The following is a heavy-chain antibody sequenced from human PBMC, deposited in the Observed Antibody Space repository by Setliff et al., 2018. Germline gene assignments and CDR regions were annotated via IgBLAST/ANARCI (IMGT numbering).Heavy chain of an antibody. J-gene: IGHJ4*02. V-gene: IGHV4-61*09. Sequence: PSETLSLTCTVSGGSISSGIYYWSWIRQPAGKGLEWIGHIYTSGSTNYNPSLKSRVTISVDTSKNQFSLRLSSVTAADTAVYYCARGGRSSAWSLNFDYWGQGAMVTVSS. CDR3: ARGGRSSAWSLNFDY. CDR2: IYTSGST. D-gene: IGHD6-19*01. CDR1: GGSISSGIYY.